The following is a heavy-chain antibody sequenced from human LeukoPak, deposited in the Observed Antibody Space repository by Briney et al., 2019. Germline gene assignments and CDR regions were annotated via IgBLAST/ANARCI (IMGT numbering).Heavy chain of an antibody. D-gene: IGHD6-13*01. J-gene: IGHJ5*02. CDR3: AKAPWPGAVAGSQRGNWIDP. CDR1: GFTFRSYA. CDR2: ISGPGGTT. Sequence: GGSLRPSCAASGFTFRSYAMTWVRQAAGGGLDWVSTISGPGGTTYYAESVKGRFTVSRDNVKNTLSLHMNILTAEDTAVYYCAKAPWPGAVAGSQRGNWIDPWGQGTLVTVSS. V-gene: IGHV3-23*01.